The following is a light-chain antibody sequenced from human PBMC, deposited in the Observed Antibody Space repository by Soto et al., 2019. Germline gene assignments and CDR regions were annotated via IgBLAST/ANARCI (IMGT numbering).Light chain of an antibody. Sequence: EIVMTQSPATLSVSPGERVTLSCRASQSVSRNLAWYQQKPGQPPRLLIFGASTRANGIPARFSGSGSGTDFTLTISRLEPEDFAVYYCQQYGSSGTFGQGTKVDIK. CDR3: QQYGSSGT. CDR2: GAS. CDR1: QSVSRN. J-gene: IGKJ1*01. V-gene: IGKV3D-15*01.